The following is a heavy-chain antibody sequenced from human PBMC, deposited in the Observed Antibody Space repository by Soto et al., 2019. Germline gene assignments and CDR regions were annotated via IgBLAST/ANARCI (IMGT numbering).Heavy chain of an antibody. D-gene: IGHD2-21*02. CDR2: MYNTGST. CDR1: GGSISRYY. J-gene: IGHJ6*02. CDR3: ARDLWGYCGTDCYPLDV. Sequence: PSETLSLTCTVSGGSISRYYWSWIRQPPGKGLEWIGYMYNTGSTVYNPSFKSRVTISVDTSKNQFSLKLNSVTAADTAVYYCARDLWGYCGTDCYPLDVWGQGTKVT. V-gene: IGHV4-59*01.